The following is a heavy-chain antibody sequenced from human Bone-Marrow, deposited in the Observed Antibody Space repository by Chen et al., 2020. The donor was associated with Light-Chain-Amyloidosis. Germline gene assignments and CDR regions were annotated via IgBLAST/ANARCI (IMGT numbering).Heavy chain of an antibody. Sequence: QVQLVQSGAEVKKPGASVKVSCKASGYTFTGYYMHWVRQAPGQGLEWMGWINAYRGCTNYAQKFQVWVTRTRDTSISTAYMVLSRLRSDDTAVYYCARGEVTTSFYYYGMDVWGQGTTVTVSS. J-gene: IGHJ6*02. CDR1: GYTFTGYY. CDR3: ARGEVTTSFYYYGMDV. D-gene: IGHD4-17*01. V-gene: IGHV1-2*04. CDR2: INAYRGCT.